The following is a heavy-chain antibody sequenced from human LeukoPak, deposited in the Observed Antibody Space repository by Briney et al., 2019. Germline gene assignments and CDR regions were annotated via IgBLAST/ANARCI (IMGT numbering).Heavy chain of an antibody. V-gene: IGHV1-69*13. CDR3: AREYSSSSRGGYYYYYYGMDV. CDR2: IIPIFGTA. J-gene: IGHJ6*02. D-gene: IGHD6-6*01. Sequence: SVKVSCKASGGTFSSYAISWVRQAPGQGLEWMGGIIPIFGTANYAQKFQGRVTITADESTSSAYMELSSLRSEDTAVYYCAREYSSSSRGGYYYYYYGMDVWGQGTTVTVSS. CDR1: GGTFSSYA.